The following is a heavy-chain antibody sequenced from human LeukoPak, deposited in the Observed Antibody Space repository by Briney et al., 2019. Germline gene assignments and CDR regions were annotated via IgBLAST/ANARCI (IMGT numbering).Heavy chain of an antibody. CDR1: GFTFRSYD. CDR3: ARYCSGVSCYPGYGMDV. V-gene: IGHV3-13*01. D-gene: IGHD2-15*01. J-gene: IGHJ6*02. Sequence: GGSLRLSCAGSGFTFRSYDMYWARQPTGKGLEWVSAIDTAGDTKYLGSVKGRFTISRENAKNSLYLQMNSLRAGDTAVYYCARYCSGVSCYPGYGMDVWGQGTTVTVSS. CDR2: IDTAGDT.